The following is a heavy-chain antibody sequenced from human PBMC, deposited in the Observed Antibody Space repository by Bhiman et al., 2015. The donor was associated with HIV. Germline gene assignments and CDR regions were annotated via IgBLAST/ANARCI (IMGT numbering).Heavy chain of an antibody. V-gene: IGHV3-48*03. CDR2: ISGSSSIT. Sequence: EVQLVESGGGLVQPGGSLRLSCAASGFTFSAYEMIWVRQAPGKGLEWVSHISGSSSITYYGDAVKGRFTTSRDNSKNLVFLEMTGLRAEDTAVYYCVREDGDGNKRRDAFDIWGQGTMVTVSA. CDR3: VREDGDGNKRRDAFDI. D-gene: IGHD5-24*01. CDR1: GFTFSAYE. J-gene: IGHJ3*02.